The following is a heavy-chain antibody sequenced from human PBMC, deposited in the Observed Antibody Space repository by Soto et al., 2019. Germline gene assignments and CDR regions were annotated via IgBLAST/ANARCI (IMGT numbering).Heavy chain of an antibody. D-gene: IGHD2-2*01. J-gene: IGHJ5*02. CDR3: AKDTRVVPAAIDSWFDP. Sequence: PGGSLRLSCAASGFTFSSYAMSWVRQAPGKGLEWVSAISGSGGSTYYADSVKGRFTISRDNSKNTLYLQMNSLRAEDTAVYYCAKDTRVVPAAIDSWFDPWGQGTLVTVSS. V-gene: IGHV3-23*01. CDR1: GFTFSSYA. CDR2: ISGSGGST.